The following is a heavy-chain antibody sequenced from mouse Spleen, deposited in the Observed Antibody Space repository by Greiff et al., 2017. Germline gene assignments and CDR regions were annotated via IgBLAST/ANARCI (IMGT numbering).Heavy chain of an antibody. V-gene: IGHV1-82*01. J-gene: IGHJ4*01. CDR2: IYPGDGDT. CDR3: ARGEYYGNFYVMDY. D-gene: IGHD2-1*01. CDR1: GYAFSSSW. Sequence: VQLQQSGPELVKPGASVKISCKASGYAFSSSWMNWVKQRPGKGLEWIGRIYPGDGDTNYNGKFKGKATLTADKSSSTAYMQLSSLTSEDSAVYFCARGEYYGNFYVMDYWGQGTSVTVSS.